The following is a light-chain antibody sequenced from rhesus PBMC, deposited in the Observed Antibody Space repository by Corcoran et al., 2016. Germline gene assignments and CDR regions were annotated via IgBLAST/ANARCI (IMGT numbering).Light chain of an antibody. J-gene: IGKJ2*01. V-gene: IGKV1-32*02. Sequence: DIQMSQSPSSLSASVGDRVTITCRASQGISSYLNWYQQKPGKAPKLLLYNAKSLESGVPSRFSGSGSGTDFTLTSSSLQPEDFATYYGQQSNSNPYSFGQGTKVEIE. CDR2: NAK. CDR3: QQSNSNPYS. CDR1: QGISSY.